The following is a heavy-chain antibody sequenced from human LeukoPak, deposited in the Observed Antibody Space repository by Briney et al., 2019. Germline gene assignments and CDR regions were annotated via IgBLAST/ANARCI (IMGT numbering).Heavy chain of an antibody. CDR3: GRGGDGIDV. CDR1: GFTFRNYL. CDR2: INVDETNA. V-gene: IGHV3-74*01. J-gene: IGHJ3*01. Sequence: PGGSLRLSCAVSGFTFRNYLMHWVRQAPGGGLVWVSRINVDETNAYADSVSGRFTISRDNAKNTLYLQMNSLRAGDTAVYFCGRGGDGIDVWGQGTTVIVSS.